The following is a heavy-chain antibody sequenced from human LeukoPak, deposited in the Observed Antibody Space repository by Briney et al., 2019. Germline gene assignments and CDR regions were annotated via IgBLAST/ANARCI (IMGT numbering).Heavy chain of an antibody. Sequence: GESLKISCKGSGYSFTNYWVGWVRQMPGKGLEWMGIIYPADSDTRYSPSFQGQVTISADRSINTAYLQWSSLKALDTAMYYCARVTLASTAFDYWGQGTLVTVSS. CDR2: IYPADSDT. CDR3: ARVTLASTAFDY. CDR1: GYSFTNYW. V-gene: IGHV5-51*01. J-gene: IGHJ4*02. D-gene: IGHD3-3*02.